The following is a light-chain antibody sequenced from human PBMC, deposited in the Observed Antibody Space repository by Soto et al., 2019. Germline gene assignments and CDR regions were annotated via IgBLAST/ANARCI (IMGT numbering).Light chain of an antibody. CDR1: QSVSSY. V-gene: IGKV3-11*01. CDR3: QKRSSWPLN. CDR2: DSS. Sequence: EIVLTQSPATLSLSPGDIATLSCSASQSVSSYLAWFQQRPGQAPRLLIYDSSNRATGIPARFGGSGSGTGFTLTISSLEPEDSAVYYCQKRSSWPLNFGGGTKVDIK. J-gene: IGKJ4*01.